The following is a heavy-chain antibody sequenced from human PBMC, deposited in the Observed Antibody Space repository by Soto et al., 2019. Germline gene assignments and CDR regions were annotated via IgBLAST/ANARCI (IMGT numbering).Heavy chain of an antibody. CDR2: ISYDGSNK. Sequence: GGSLRLSCAASGFTFSSYGMHWVRQAPGKGLEWVAVISYDGSNKYYADSVKGRFTISRDNSKNTLCLQMNSLRAEDTAVYYCAKDRDDFWSGYTYFDYWGQGTLVTVSS. J-gene: IGHJ4*02. V-gene: IGHV3-30*18. D-gene: IGHD3-3*01. CDR3: AKDRDDFWSGYTYFDY. CDR1: GFTFSSYG.